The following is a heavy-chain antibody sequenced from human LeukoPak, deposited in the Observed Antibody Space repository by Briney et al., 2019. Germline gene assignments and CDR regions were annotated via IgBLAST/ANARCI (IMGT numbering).Heavy chain of an antibody. J-gene: IGHJ4*02. Sequence: SETLSLTCTVSGGSISTYYWSWIRQPAGKGLEWIGRIYTSGSTNYNPSLKSRVTMSVDTSKNQFSLKLSSVTAADTAVYYCSRGWNYYGSGGSQPPFEYWGQGTLVTVSS. CDR3: SRGWNYYGSGGSQPPFEY. V-gene: IGHV4-4*07. D-gene: IGHD3-10*01. CDR2: IYTSGST. CDR1: GGSISTYY.